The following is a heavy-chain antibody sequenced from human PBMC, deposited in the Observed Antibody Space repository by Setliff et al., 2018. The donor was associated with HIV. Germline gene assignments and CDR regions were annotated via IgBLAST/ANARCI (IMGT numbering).Heavy chain of an antibody. CDR3: AGLYGDHGGGY. CDR1: GYTFTSYG. Sequence: ASVKVSCKASGYTFTSYGISWVRQASGQGLEWMGWISAYNGNTDYAQELQGRITLTTDTSTSTVYMGLISLRSEDTAVYYCAGLYGDHGGGYWGQGTLVTVSS. D-gene: IGHD4-17*01. J-gene: IGHJ4*02. CDR2: ISAYNGNT. V-gene: IGHV1-18*01.